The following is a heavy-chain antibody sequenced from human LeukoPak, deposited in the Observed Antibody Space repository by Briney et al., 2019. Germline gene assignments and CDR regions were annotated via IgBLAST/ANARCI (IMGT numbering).Heavy chain of an antibody. J-gene: IGHJ4*02. CDR2: IIPILGIA. D-gene: IGHD3-10*01. Sequence: GASVKVSCKASGGTFISYAISWVRQAPGQGLEWMGRIIPILGIANYAQKFQGRVTITADKSTSTAYMELSSLRSEDTAVYYCARTYYYGSGSYYLDYWGQGTLVTVSS. CDR1: GGTFISYA. CDR3: ARTYYYGSGSYYLDY. V-gene: IGHV1-69*04.